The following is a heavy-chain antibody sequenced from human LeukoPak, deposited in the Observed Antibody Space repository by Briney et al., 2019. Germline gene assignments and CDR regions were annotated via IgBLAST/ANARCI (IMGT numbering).Heavy chain of an antibody. CDR3: ARGLYYYDSSGYLDY. CDR2: INSDGSST. V-gene: IGHV3-74*01. CDR1: GFTFSSYW. D-gene: IGHD3-22*01. Sequence: GGSLRLSCAASGFTFSSYWMRWIRQAPGKGLVWVSRINSDGSSTSYADSVKGRFTLSRDNARNTLYLQMNSLRAEDTAVYYCARGLYYYDSSGYLDYWGQGTLVTVSS. J-gene: IGHJ4*02.